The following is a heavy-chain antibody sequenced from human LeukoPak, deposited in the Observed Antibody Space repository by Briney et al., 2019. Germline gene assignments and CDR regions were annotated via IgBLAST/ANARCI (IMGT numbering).Heavy chain of an antibody. J-gene: IGHJ3*02. Sequence: RPSETLSLTFTVSGGSISSGDYYWSWIRQPPGKGLEWIGYIYYSGSTYYNPSLKSRVTISVDTSKNQFSLKLSSVTAADTAVYYGARDGGPAGTTQGGMDDAFDIWGQGTMVTVSS. CDR3: ARDGGPAGTTQGGMDDAFDI. CDR2: IYYSGST. CDR1: GGSISSGDYY. V-gene: IGHV4-30-4*01. D-gene: IGHD1-1*01.